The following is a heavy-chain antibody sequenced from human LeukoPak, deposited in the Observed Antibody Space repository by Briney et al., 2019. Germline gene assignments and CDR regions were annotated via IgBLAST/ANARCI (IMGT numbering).Heavy chain of an antibody. D-gene: IGHD5-18*01. CDR3: AKDPGYSYHFDY. CDR1: GFTFRSYG. V-gene: IGHV3-30*18. CDR2: ISYDGSNK. J-gene: IGHJ4*02. Sequence: GGSLRLSCAASGFTFRSYGMHWVRQAPGKGLEWEAVISYDGSNKYYADSVKGRFTISRDNSKDTLYLQMNSLRAEDTAVYYCAKDPGYSYHFDYWGQGTLVTVSS.